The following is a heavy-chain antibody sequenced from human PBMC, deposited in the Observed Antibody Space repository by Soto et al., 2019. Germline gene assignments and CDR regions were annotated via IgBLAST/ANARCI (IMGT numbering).Heavy chain of an antibody. CDR3: ARHITMDPLLVY. D-gene: IGHD3-10*01. Sequence: EVQLVESGGGLIQPGGSLRLSCAASGFTVSSNYMSWVRQAPGKGLEWVSVIYSGGSTYYAASVKGRFTISIDNSKNTLYLQMNSLRAEDTAVYYCARHITMDPLLVYWGQGTLVTVSS. V-gene: IGHV3-53*01. CDR1: GFTVSSNY. J-gene: IGHJ4*02. CDR2: IYSGGST.